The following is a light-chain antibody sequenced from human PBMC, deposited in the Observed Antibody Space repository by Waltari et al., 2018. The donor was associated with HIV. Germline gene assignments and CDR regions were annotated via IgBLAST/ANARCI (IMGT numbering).Light chain of an antibody. Sequence: EIVLTQSPGTLSLSPGEGATLSCRASQSVTTYLAWYQQKPGQPPRLLIFDASNRDTGIPARFSGSGAGTDFTLTISSLEPEDFAIYYCQARHNWPPLFTFGPGTKVDMK. CDR2: DAS. CDR1: QSVTTY. CDR3: QARHNWPPLFT. V-gene: IGKV3-11*01. J-gene: IGKJ3*01.